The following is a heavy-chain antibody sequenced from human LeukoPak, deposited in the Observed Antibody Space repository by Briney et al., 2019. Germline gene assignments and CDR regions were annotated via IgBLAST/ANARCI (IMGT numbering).Heavy chain of an antibody. CDR1: GGTFSSYA. CDR3: ARLYCGGDCYSGGGCFDY. V-gene: IGHV1-69*13. CDR2: IIPIFGTA. Sequence: SVKVSCKASGGTFSSYAISWVRQAPGQGLEWMGGIIPIFGTANYAQKFQGRVTITADESTSTAYMELSSLRSEDTAVYYCARLYCGGDCYSGGGCFDYWGQGTLITVSS. D-gene: IGHD2-21*01. J-gene: IGHJ4*02.